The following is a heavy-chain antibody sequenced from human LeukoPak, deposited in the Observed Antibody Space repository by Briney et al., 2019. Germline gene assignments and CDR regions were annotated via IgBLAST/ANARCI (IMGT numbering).Heavy chain of an antibody. D-gene: IGHD6-19*01. Sequence: GASVKVSCKASGGTFSSYAISWVRQAPGQGLEWMGRIIPILGIADYAQKFQGRVTITADKSTSTAYMELRSLRSEDTAVYYYARALSSGWHYYYGMDVWGQGTTVTVSS. CDR1: GGTFSSYA. CDR2: IIPILGIA. CDR3: ARALSSGWHYYYGMDV. V-gene: IGHV1-69*04. J-gene: IGHJ6*02.